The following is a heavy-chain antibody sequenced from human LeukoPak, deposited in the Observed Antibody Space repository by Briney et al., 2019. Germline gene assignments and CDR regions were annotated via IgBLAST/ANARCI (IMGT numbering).Heavy chain of an antibody. D-gene: IGHD3-9*01. J-gene: IGHJ4*02. CDR3: ARSDYDIVTGYYIDY. CDR1: GYTFTDYY. CDR2: INPTSGGT. V-gene: IGHV1-2*02. Sequence: ASLKVSCKASGYTFTDYYMHWVRQAPGQGLEWMGWINPTSGGTKYAHKFQGRVTMTRDTSISTAYMELSRLRSADSAVHYYARSDYDIVTGYYIDYWGQGTLVTVSS.